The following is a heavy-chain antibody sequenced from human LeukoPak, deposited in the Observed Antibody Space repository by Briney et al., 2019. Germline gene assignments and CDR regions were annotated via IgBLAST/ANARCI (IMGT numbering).Heavy chain of an antibody. Sequence: SETLSLTCTVSGGSISSSSYYWGWIRQPPGKGLEWIGSIYYSGSTYYNPSLKSRVTISVDTSKNQFSLKLSSVTAADTAVYYCATAGDGHSSSWYVGEEGWFDPWGQGTLVTVSS. V-gene: IGHV4-39*01. J-gene: IGHJ5*02. CDR2: IYYSGST. D-gene: IGHD6-13*01. CDR3: ATAGDGHSSSWYVGEEGWFDP. CDR1: GGSISSSSYY.